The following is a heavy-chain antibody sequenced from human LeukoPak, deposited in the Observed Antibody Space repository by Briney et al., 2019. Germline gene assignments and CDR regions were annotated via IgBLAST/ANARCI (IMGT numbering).Heavy chain of an antibody. CDR2: ISGSGGST. CDR1: GFIYSSYG. V-gene: IGHV3-23*01. CDR3: AELGITMIGGV. Sequence: GGSLRLSCAASGFIYSSYGMSWVRQAPGKGLEWVSSISGSGGSTYYADSVKGRFTISRDNAKNSLYLQMNSLRAEDTAVYYCAELGITMIGGVWGKGTTVTISS. D-gene: IGHD3-10*02. J-gene: IGHJ6*04.